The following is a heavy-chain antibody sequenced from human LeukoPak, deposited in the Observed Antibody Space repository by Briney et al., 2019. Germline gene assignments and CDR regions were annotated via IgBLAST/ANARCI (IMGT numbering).Heavy chain of an antibody. J-gene: IGHJ4*02. CDR3: AKGSAVSRPYYFDY. CDR1: GFTFSGFT. CDR2: ISGDGGST. D-gene: IGHD6-13*01. Sequence: PGGSLRLSCKASGFTFSGFTMSWVRQAPGKGLEWASAISGDGGSTYYADSVKGRFTFSRDNSKNTLHLEMASLRAEDTAVYYCAKGSAVSRPYYFDYWGQGTLVTVSS. V-gene: IGHV3-23*01.